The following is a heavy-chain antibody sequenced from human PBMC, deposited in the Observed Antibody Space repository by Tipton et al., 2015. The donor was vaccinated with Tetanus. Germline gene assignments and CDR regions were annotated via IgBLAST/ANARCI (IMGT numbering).Heavy chain of an antibody. CDR1: GASVSSGGYY. CDR2: IHYSGTT. Sequence: TLSLTCTVSGASVSSGGYYWSWIRQPPGKGLEWIGYIHYSGTTNYNPSVKSRVTISVDTSKSQFSLKVNSVTAADTAVYYCARGVDRTKNGIEWGQGTLVTVSS. CDR3: ARGVDRTKNGIE. D-gene: IGHD5-12*01. V-gene: IGHV4-61*08. J-gene: IGHJ4*02.